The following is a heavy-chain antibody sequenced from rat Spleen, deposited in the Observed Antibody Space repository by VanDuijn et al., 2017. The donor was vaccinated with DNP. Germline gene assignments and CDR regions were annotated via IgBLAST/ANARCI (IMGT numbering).Heavy chain of an antibody. D-gene: IGHD5-1*01. CDR1: GFIFSNYD. CDR3: ARRWEEDYFDY. V-gene: IGHV5-25*01. CDR2: ISPSGDST. Sequence: EVQLVESGGGLVQPGRSMKLSCAASGFIFSNYDMAWVRQAPTKGLEWVASISPSGDSTYYRDSVKGRFTVSRDNAKRSLYLQMDSLRSEDTATYYCARRWEEDYFDYWGQGVMVTVSS. J-gene: IGHJ2*01.